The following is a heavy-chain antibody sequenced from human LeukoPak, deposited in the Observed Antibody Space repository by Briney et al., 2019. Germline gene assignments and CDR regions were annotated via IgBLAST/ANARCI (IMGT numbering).Heavy chain of an antibody. CDR3: ARGRGYTYGYPEDWFDP. CDR1: GYSFTSYW. CDR2: IYPGTSDT. V-gene: IGHV5-51*01. D-gene: IGHD5-18*01. J-gene: IGHJ5*02. Sequence: GESLKISCKGSGYSFTSYWIGWVRQMPGKGLEWMGIIYPGTSDTIYSPSFQGQVTISADKSIRTAYLQWSSLEASDTAMYYCARGRGYTYGYPEDWFDPWGQGTLVTVSS.